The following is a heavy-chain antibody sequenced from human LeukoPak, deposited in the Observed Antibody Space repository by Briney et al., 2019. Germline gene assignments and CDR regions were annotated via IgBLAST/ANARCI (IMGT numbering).Heavy chain of an antibody. CDR3: TRYCIGTNCYVSERFDP. CDR1: GFTFSNYW. CDR2: INSDGTTT. V-gene: IGHV3-74*01. J-gene: IGHJ5*02. Sequence: GGSLRLSCGASGFTFSNYWMHWVRQAPGEGLVWVSHINSDGTTTGYAESVKGRFTISRDNAKNTLFLHMSSLRAEDTAVYYCTRYCIGTNCYVSERFDPWGQGTLVTVSS. D-gene: IGHD2-2*01.